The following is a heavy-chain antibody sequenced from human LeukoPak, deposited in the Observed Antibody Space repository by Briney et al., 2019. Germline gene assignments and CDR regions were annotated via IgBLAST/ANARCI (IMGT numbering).Heavy chain of an antibody. Sequence: PGGSLRLSCAASGFTFGSYSMNWVRQAPGKGLEWVSSISSSSSYIYYADSVKGRFTISRDNAKNSPYLQMNSLRAEDTAVYYCARDGKYYDFWSGQPGAYYGMDVWGQGTTVTVSS. J-gene: IGHJ6*02. V-gene: IGHV3-21*01. CDR2: ISSSSSYI. D-gene: IGHD3-3*01. CDR3: ARDGKYYDFWSGQPGAYYGMDV. CDR1: GFTFGSYS.